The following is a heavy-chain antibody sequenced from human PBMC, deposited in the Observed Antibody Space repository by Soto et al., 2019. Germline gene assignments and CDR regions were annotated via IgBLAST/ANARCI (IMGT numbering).Heavy chain of an antibody. J-gene: IGHJ4*02. Sequence: GGSLRLSCAVSGFTFRTYWMTWVRQAPGKGLEWVANINQDGSEKYYVDSVKGRFTISRDNAKDSLYLQMNSLRAEDTAVYYCARAGGIGWYLEGDYWGQGTLVTVSS. CDR1: GFTFRTYW. CDR2: INQDGSEK. CDR3: ARAGGIGWYLEGDY. D-gene: IGHD6-19*01. V-gene: IGHV3-7*04.